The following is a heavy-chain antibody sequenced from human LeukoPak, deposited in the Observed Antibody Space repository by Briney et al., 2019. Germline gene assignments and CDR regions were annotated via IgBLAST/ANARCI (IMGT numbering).Heavy chain of an antibody. D-gene: IGHD6-13*01. CDR3: AKDIFGYSSSRAIDY. V-gene: IGHV3-9*01. CDR2: LTWNSGSV. Sequence: GRSLRLSCAASGFTFDDYAMHWVRQAPGKGLEWVSGLTWNSGSVAYADSVKGRFTISRDNAKNSLYLQMNSLRAEDTALYYCAKDIFGYSSSRAIDYWGQETLVTVSS. CDR1: GFTFDDYA. J-gene: IGHJ4*02.